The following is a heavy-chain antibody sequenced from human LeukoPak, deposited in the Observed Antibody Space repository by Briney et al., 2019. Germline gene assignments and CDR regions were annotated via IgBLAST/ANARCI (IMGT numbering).Heavy chain of an antibody. Sequence: AGGSLRLSCAASGFTFSSYGMHWVRQAPGKGLEWVAVISYDGSNKYYADSVKGRFTISRDDSKNTLYLQMNGLRAEDTAVYYCAKDDYGDYFDYWGQGTLVTVSS. V-gene: IGHV3-30*18. CDR2: ISYDGSNK. CDR3: AKDDYGDYFDY. CDR1: GFTFSSYG. D-gene: IGHD4-17*01. J-gene: IGHJ4*02.